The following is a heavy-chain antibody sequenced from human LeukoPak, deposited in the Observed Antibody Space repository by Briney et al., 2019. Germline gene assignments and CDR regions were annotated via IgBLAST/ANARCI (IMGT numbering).Heavy chain of an antibody. J-gene: IGHJ6*03. CDR3: AREHSGYDFPGRDYYYMDV. V-gene: IGHV3-21*01. D-gene: IGHD5-12*01. CDR2: ISSSSRSYI. Sequence: GGSLRLSCAASGFTFSSYWMNWVRQAPGKGLEWVSSISSSSRSYIYYADSVKGRFTISRDNAKNSLYLQMNSVRAEDTAVYYCAREHSGYDFPGRDYYYMDVWGKGTTVTVSS. CDR1: GFTFSSYW.